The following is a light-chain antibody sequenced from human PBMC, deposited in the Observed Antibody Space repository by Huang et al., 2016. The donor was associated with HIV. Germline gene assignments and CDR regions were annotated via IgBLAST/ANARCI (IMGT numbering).Light chain of an antibody. Sequence: DIQMTKSPSTLSASVGDRVSITCWASQSISTWLVWYQQKPGKAPKLLIFKASNLESGIPSRFSGSGSGTEFTLTISSLQPDDFATYYCQQYNSYPYTFGQGTRLEIK. CDR2: KAS. CDR1: QSISTW. CDR3: QQYNSYPYT. J-gene: IGKJ2*01. V-gene: IGKV1-5*03.